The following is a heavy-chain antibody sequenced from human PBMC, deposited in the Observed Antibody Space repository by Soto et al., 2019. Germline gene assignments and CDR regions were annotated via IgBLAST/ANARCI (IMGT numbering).Heavy chain of an antibody. J-gene: IGHJ5*02. CDR3: TKVRANWFDP. Sequence: EVQLLESGGGLVQPGESLRLSCAASGFTFSNYAMSWVRQAPGRGLEWVSTISGDGGDTFYADSVKGRFTISRDNSRSTLYLQMTSLRAGDAALYYCTKVRANWFDPWGQGTLVTVSS. CDR1: GFTFSNYA. V-gene: IGHV3-23*01. CDR2: ISGDGGDT.